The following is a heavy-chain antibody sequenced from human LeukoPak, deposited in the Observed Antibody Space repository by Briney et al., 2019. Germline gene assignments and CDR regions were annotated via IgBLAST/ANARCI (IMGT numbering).Heavy chain of an antibody. V-gene: IGHV3-30*18. J-gene: IGHJ6*02. CDR1: GFTFSSYG. D-gene: IGHD3-10*01. CDR3: AKVRGGVRGVRYYYYYGMDV. Sequence: GGSLRLSCAASGFTFSSYGMHWVRQAPGKGLEWVAVISYDGSNKYYADSVRGRFTISRDNSKNTLYLQMNSLRAEDTAVYYCAKVRGGVRGVRYYYYYGMDVWGQGTTVTVSS. CDR2: ISYDGSNK.